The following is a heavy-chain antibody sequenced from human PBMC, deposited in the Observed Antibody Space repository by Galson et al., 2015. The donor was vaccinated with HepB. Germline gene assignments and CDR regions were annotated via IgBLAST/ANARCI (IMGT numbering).Heavy chain of an antibody. D-gene: IGHD3-16*01. J-gene: IGHJ6*02. CDR1: GFTFSIYA. V-gene: IGHV3-23*01. CDR3: ARTAHGDYVPPVFGLDV. Sequence: SLRLSCATSGFTFSIYAMTWVRQAPGKGLEWVSAIGGTGGRSYYADSVKGRFSISRDNSKRTLFLQMNSLRGEDTATYYCARTAHGDYVPPVFGLDVWGQGTTVTVSS. CDR2: IGGTGGRS.